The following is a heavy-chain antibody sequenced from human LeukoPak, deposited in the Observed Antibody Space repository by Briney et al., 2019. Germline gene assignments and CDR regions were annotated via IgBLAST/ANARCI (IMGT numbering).Heavy chain of an antibody. D-gene: IGHD2-21*02. CDR2: INTRSGGT. CDR1: GYSFTDYY. Sequence: ASVKVSCKASGYSFTDYYIHWVRQAPGQGFEWMGWINTRSGGTKTAQKFQGRVTMTRDKSITTVYMELNSLISGDTAVYFCARGRGDYDCPDTWGQGTLVSVSS. V-gene: IGHV1-2*02. CDR3: ARGRGDYDCPDT. J-gene: IGHJ5*02.